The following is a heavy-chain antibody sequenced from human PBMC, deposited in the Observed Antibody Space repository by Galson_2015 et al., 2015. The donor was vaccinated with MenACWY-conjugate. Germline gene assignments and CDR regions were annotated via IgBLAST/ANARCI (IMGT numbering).Heavy chain of an antibody. CDR3: EKTKLDHIDY. CDR2: ISSNGGTT. D-gene: IGHD4-23*01. Sequence: SLRLSCAASGFTFSSYAMHWVRQAPGKGLEYVSAISSNGGTTYYTDSVKGRFTISRDNSKNTLYLQMSSLRAEDTAVYYCEKTKLDHIDYWGQGTLVTVTS. CDR1: GFTFSSYA. V-gene: IGHV3-64D*09. J-gene: IGHJ4*02.